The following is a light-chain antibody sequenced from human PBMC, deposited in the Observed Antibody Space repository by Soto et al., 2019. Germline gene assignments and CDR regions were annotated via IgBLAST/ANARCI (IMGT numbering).Light chain of an antibody. J-gene: IGKJ1*01. CDR3: QQYNNWPLWT. CDR2: GAS. CDR1: QSVANN. Sequence: EIVLTQSPGTLSLSPGERATLSCRASQSVANNFLAWHQQKPGQTPRLLIYGASTRATGIPARFSGSGSGTEFTLTISSLQSEDFAVYYCQQYNNWPLWTFGQGTKVDIK. V-gene: IGKV3-15*01.